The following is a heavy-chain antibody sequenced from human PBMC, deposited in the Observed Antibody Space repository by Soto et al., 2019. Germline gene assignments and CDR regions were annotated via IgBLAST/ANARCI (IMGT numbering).Heavy chain of an antibody. Sequence: PSETLSLTCTVSGDSISTYNWGWIRQPPGNGLEWIGCIYYSGSTNYNPSLKSRVTISVDTSKNQFSLKLSSVTAADTAVYYCAREAYYDYVWGSYRDNWFDPWGQGTLVTVSS. D-gene: IGHD3-16*01. CDR2: IYYSGST. J-gene: IGHJ5*02. CDR1: GDSISTYN. V-gene: IGHV4-59*01. CDR3: AREAYYDYVWGSYRDNWFDP.